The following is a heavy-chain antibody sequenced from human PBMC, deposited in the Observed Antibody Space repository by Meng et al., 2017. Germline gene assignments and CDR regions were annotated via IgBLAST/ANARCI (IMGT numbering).Heavy chain of an antibody. CDR3: ARGISDGYSYGFFQYYFDY. CDR1: GYTFTSYY. Sequence: ASVKVSCKASGYTFTSYYMHWVRQAPGQGLEWMGIINPSGGSTSYAQKFQGRVTMTRDTSTSTVYMELSSLRSEDTAVYYCARGISDGYSYGFFQYYFDYWGQGTLVTVSS. J-gene: IGHJ4*02. CDR2: INPSGGST. V-gene: IGHV1-46*01. D-gene: IGHD5-18*01.